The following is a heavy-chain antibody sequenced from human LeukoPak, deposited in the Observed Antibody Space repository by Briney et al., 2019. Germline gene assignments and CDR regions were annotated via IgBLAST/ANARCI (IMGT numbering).Heavy chain of an antibody. D-gene: IGHD3-10*01. CDR2: IKSKTDGGIT. Sequence: GGSLRLSCAASGFTFSNAWMSWVRQAPGKGLEWVGRIKSKTDGGITDYAAPVKGRFTISRDDSKNTLYLQMNSLKTEDTAVYYCTTDPGYYSSGSYTYYYYYMDVWGKGTTVTVSS. J-gene: IGHJ6*03. V-gene: IGHV3-15*01. CDR1: GFTFSNAW. CDR3: TTDPGYYSSGSYTYYYYYMDV.